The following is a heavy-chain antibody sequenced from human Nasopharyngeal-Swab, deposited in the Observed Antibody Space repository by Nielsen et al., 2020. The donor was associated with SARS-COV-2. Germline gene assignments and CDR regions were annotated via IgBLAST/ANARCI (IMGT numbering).Heavy chain of an antibody. Sequence: GGSLRLSCAASGFTFSNYGMHWVRQAPGKGLEWVGVISYEGSKKSYVASVEGRFTISRDFSKNTLFLQMNSLRPEDTAIYYCAKATQIFWFGQFRNDAFDVWGQGTMVTVSS. CDR3: AKATQIFWFGQFRNDAFDV. J-gene: IGHJ3*01. V-gene: IGHV3-30*18. CDR1: GFTFSNYG. D-gene: IGHD3-10*01. CDR2: ISYEGSKK.